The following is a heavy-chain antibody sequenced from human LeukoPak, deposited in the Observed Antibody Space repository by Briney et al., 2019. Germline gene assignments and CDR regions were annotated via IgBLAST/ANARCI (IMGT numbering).Heavy chain of an antibody. V-gene: IGHV1-8*01. CDR3: ARPGAQYYYYYMDV. CDR2: MNPNSGNT. CDR1: GCTFTSYD. J-gene: IGHJ6*03. D-gene: IGHD4/OR15-4a*01. Sequence: GASVKVSCKASGCTFTSYDINWVRQATGQGLEWMGWMNPNSGNTGYAQKFQGRVTMTRNTSISTAYMELSSLRSEDTAVYYCARPGAQYYYYYMDVWGKGTTVTVSS.